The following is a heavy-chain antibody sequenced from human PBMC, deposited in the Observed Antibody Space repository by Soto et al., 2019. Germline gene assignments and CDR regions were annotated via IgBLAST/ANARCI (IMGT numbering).Heavy chain of an antibody. D-gene: IGHD6-19*01. CDR2: NYYSGIT. Sequence: PSETLSLTCTVSGGSISSGGYYWTWIRQHPGKGLEWIGYNYYSGITYYNPSLKSRVTMSADTSKNQFSLKLTSVSTADTAVYYCARGGWYVNYWGQGIMVTVSS. CDR1: GGSISSGGYY. J-gene: IGHJ4*02. CDR3: ARGGWYVNY. V-gene: IGHV4-61*08.